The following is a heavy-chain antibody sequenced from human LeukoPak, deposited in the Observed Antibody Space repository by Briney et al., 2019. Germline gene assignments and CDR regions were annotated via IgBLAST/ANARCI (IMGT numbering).Heavy chain of an antibody. CDR3: ARDETGSGSYYPFYYGMDV. V-gene: IGHV3-33*01. Sequence: GGSLRLSCAASGSTFSSYGMHWVRQAPGKGLEWVAVIWYDGSNKYYADSVKGRFTISRDNSKNTLYLQMNSLRAEDTAVYYCARDETGSGSYYPFYYGMDVWGQGTTVTVSS. J-gene: IGHJ6*02. CDR2: IWYDGSNK. D-gene: IGHD3-10*01. CDR1: GSTFSSYG.